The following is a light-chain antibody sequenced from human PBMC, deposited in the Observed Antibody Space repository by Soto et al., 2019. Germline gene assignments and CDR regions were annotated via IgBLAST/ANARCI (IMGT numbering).Light chain of an antibody. J-gene: IGLJ1*01. V-gene: IGLV2-14*03. CDR2: DVT. CDR1: SSDVGAFNY. CDR3: SSYTTRNTEV. Sequence: QSVLTQPASVSGSPGQSISISCIGTSSDVGAFNYVSWYQHHPGKAPQLIIYDVTSRPSGVSNRFSASKSHNTASLTISGLQAEDEADYYCSSYTTRNTEVFGTGTKVTVL.